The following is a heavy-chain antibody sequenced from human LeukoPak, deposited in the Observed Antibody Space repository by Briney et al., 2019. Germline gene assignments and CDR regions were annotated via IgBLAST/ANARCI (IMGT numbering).Heavy chain of an antibody. CDR2: K. Sequence: KHYADSVKGRFTLSRDNYKSSVYLQMDSLKADDTAVYYCARGVSTWYRIDYWGQGTLVTVSS. V-gene: IGHV3-30*01. D-gene: IGHD6-13*01. CDR3: ARGVSTWYRIDY. J-gene: IGHJ4*02.